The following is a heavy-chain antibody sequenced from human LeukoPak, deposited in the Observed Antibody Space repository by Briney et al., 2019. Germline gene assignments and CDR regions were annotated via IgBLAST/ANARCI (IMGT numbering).Heavy chain of an antibody. V-gene: IGHV4-39*01. CDR2: IYYRWTT. D-gene: IGHD2-2*01. J-gene: IGHJ5*02. CDR3: ATHVSIVAPATLNYGDNWFDP. Sequence: SETLSLTCTGSGVSISSSISYWGWIRQPPGKGLERIGSIYYRWTTYYNPSLKSRVTISVDTSKNQFSLNLNSVTAADTAIYYCATHVSIVAPATLNYGDNWFDPWGQGTLVIVSS. CDR1: GVSISSSISY.